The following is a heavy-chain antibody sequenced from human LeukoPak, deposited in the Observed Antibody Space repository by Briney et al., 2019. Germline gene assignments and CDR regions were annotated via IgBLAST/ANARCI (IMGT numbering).Heavy chain of an antibody. CDR1: WGSISSGGYY. CDR2: IYYSGST. V-gene: IGHV4-31*03. D-gene: IGHD2-15*01. Sequence: PSETLSLTCTVSWGSISSGGYYWRWIRQHPGEGLGWVGYIYYSGSTYYNPSLKSRVTISVDTSKNQFSLKLSSVTAADTAVYYCARDRVVVAAPYYYGMDVWGKGTTVTVSS. J-gene: IGHJ6*04. CDR3: ARDRVVVAAPYYYGMDV.